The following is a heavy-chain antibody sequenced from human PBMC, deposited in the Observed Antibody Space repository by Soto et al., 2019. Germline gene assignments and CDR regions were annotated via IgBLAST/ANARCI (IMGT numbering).Heavy chain of an antibody. Sequence: QVQLVQSGAEVKKPGASVKVSCEASGDTFTNHYMHWVRQAPGQGLEWMGIINPSGGSTTYAQKFQGRVTMTRDTSTSTVYMELSCLRSEDTAVYYCIRGHCANGLCRPCDFWGQGTLVTVSS. CDR3: IRGHCANGLCRPCDF. CDR1: GDTFTNHY. V-gene: IGHV1-46*03. J-gene: IGHJ4*02. CDR2: INPSGGST. D-gene: IGHD2-8*01.